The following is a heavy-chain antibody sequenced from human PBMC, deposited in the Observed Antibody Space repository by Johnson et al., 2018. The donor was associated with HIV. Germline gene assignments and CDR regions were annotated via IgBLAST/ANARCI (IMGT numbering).Heavy chain of an antibody. Sequence: EVQLVESGGGVVQPGGSLRLSCAASGFTVSSNYMSWVRQAPGKGLEWVSVIYSGGTTYYADSVRGRFTISRDNSKNTLYLQMNSLRAEDTAVDYCAREAVPRGLQSAFGGAFDIWGQGTMVTVAS. CDR1: GFTVSSNY. D-gene: IGHD2-21*01. J-gene: IGHJ3*02. CDR2: IYSGGTT. CDR3: AREAVPRGLQSAFGGAFDI. V-gene: IGHV3-66*01.